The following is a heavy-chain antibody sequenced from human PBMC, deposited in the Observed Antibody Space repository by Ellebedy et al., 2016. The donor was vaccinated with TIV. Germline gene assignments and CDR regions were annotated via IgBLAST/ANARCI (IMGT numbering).Heavy chain of an antibody. J-gene: IGHJ4*02. CDR3: ARDGGYSDGFH. D-gene: IGHD5-18*01. CDR2: ITKNGNDR. CDR1: GFTFSSKC. V-gene: IGHV3-30*03. Sequence: GESLKISCVGSGFTFSSKCLHWVRQAPGKGLEWVAVITKNGNDRTYADSVKGRFTISRDNDKNPLYLQMNSLRAEDTAVYYCARDGGYSDGFHWGQGTLLTVSS.